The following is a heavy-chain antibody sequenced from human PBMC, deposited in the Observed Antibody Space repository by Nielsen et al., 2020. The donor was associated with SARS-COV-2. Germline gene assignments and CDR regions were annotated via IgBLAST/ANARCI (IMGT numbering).Heavy chain of an antibody. CDR1: GGSISSSSYY. CDR2: IYYSGST. CDR3: ARDIFTDYYDSSGYYYGDY. D-gene: IGHD3-22*01. Sequence: GSLRLSCTVSGGSISSSSYYWGWIRQPPGKGLEWIGSIYYSGSTYYNPSLKSRVTISVDTSKNQFSLKLSSVTAADTAVYYCARDIFTDYYDSSGYYYGDYWGQGTLVTVSS. J-gene: IGHJ4*02. V-gene: IGHV4-39*07.